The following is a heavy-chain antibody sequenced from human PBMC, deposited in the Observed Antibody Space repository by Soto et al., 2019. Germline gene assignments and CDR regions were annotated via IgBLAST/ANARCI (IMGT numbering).Heavy chain of an antibody. D-gene: IGHD4-17*01. CDR3: ARRRDYARSVYYYGMDV. V-gene: IGHV5-51*03. J-gene: IGHJ6*02. CDR2: IYPGDSDT. Sequence: PGESLKISCKGSGYSFTSYWIGWVRQMPGKGLEWMGIIYPGDSDTRYSPSFQGQVTISADKSISTAYLQWSSLKASDTAMYYCARRRDYARSVYYYGMDVWGQGTTVTVSS. CDR1: GYSFTSYW.